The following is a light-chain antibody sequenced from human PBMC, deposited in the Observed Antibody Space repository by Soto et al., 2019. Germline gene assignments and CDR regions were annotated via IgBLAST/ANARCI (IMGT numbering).Light chain of an antibody. Sequence: SAYVGDRVTITCRASQSISSWLAWYQQKPGKAPKLLIYKASSLEGGIPSRFSGSGSETEFTLTISSLQPEDFATYYCQQYNSYQYTFGQGTK. CDR1: QSISSW. CDR2: KAS. CDR3: QQYNSYQYT. J-gene: IGKJ2*01. V-gene: IGKV1-5*03.